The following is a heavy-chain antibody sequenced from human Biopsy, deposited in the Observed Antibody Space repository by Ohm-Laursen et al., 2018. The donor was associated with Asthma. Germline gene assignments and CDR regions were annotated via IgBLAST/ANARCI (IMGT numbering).Heavy chain of an antibody. V-gene: IGHV3-23*01. D-gene: IGHD6-19*01. CDR2: IRPNNRGV. CDR3: ARGDSSGWSHCYFDY. CDR1: GFAFDSYA. Sequence: LSLTCAASGFAFDSYAMSWARQAPRKGLAWVSTIRPNNRGVDYVPSVRGRFTMSRDNSKNTLHLQMHSLRVEDTAVYYCARGDSSGWSHCYFDYWGQGTLVTVSS. J-gene: IGHJ4*02.